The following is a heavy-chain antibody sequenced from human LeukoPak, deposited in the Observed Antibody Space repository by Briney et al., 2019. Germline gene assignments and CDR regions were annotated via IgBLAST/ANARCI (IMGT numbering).Heavy chain of an antibody. V-gene: IGHV4-34*01. CDR1: GGSFSGYY. CDR2: INHSGST. CDR3: ARGLRPRGYSYGRVFDP. J-gene: IGHJ5*02. Sequence: SETLSLTCAVYGGSFSGYYWSWIRQPPGKGLEWIGEINHSGSTNYNPSLKSRVTISVDTSKNQFSLKLSSVTAADTAVYYCARGLRPRGYSYGRVFDPWGQGTLVTVSS. D-gene: IGHD5-18*01.